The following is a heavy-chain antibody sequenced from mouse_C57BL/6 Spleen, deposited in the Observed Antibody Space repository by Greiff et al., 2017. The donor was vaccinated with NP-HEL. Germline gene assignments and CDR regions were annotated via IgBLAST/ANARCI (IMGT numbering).Heavy chain of an antibody. CDR3: ARDDQAY. D-gene: IGHD2-12*01. J-gene: IGHJ3*01. CDR1: GYTFTDYY. V-gene: IGHV1-76*01. Sequence: VQRVESGAELVRPGASVKLSCKASGYTFTDYYINWVKQRPGQGLEWIARIYPGSGNTYYNEKFKGKATLTAEKSSSTAYMQLSSLTSEDSAVYFCARDDQAYWGQGTLVTVSA. CDR2: IYPGSGNT.